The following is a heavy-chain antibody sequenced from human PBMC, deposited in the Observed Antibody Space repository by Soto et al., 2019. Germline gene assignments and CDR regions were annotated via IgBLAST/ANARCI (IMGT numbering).Heavy chain of an antibody. CDR3: ARGYSYGYSHYYYYYMDV. V-gene: IGHV4-59*01. CDR1: GGSISSDY. D-gene: IGHD5-18*01. CDR2: IYYSGST. Sequence: SETLSLTCTVSGGSISSDYWSWIRQPPGKGLEWIGYIYYSGSTNYNPSLKSRVTISVDTSKNQFSLKLSSVTAADTAVYYCARGYSYGYSHYYYYYMDVWGKGTTVTVSS. J-gene: IGHJ6*03.